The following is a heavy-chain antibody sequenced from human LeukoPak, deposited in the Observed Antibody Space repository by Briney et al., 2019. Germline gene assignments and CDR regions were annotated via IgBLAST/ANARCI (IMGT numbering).Heavy chain of an antibody. CDR1: GFTFSSYG. CDR3: AKEAGDYDFWSGYSHFDY. J-gene: IGHJ4*02. D-gene: IGHD3-3*01. CDR2: IRYDGSNK. V-gene: IGHV3-30*02. Sequence: GGSLRLSCAASGFTFSSYGMHWVRQAPGKGLEWVAFIRYDGSNKYYADSVKGRFTISRDNSKNTLYLQMNSLRAEDTAVYYCAKEAGDYDFWSGYSHFDYWGQGTLVTVSS.